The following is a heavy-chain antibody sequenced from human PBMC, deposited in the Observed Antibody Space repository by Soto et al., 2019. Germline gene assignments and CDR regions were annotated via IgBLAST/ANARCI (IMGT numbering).Heavy chain of an antibody. D-gene: IGHD4-17*01. J-gene: IGHJ5*02. V-gene: IGHV1-18*01. Sequence: ASVKVSCKASGYTFTSYGISWVRQAPGQGLEWMGWISAYNGNTNYAQKLQGRVTMTTDTSTSTAYMELRSLRSDDTAVYYCARDHPTVQLEYNWFDPWGQGTLVTVSS. CDR2: ISAYNGNT. CDR3: ARDHPTVQLEYNWFDP. CDR1: GYTFTSYG.